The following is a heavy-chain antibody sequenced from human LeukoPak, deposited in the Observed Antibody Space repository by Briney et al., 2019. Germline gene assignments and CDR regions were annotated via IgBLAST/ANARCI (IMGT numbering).Heavy chain of an antibody. CDR3: ARGGGLDV. Sequence: PGGSLRLSCAASGSTFSSYWMNWARQAPGKGLEWVASINHNGNVYYYVDSVKGRFTISRDNAKNSLYLQMSNLRAEDTAVYFCARGGGLDVWGQGATVTVSS. CDR1: GSTFSSYW. V-gene: IGHV3-7*03. CDR2: INHNGNVY. J-gene: IGHJ6*02. D-gene: IGHD3-16*01.